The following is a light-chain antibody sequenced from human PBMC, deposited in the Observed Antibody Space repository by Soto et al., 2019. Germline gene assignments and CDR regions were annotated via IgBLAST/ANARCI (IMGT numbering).Light chain of an antibody. J-gene: IGLJ1*01. CDR1: SGDGGGYNL. CDR2: EVT. Sequence: QSALTQPASVSGSPGQSITIPCTGTSGDGGGYNLVSWYQQHPGKAPKLMISEVTERPSGVSNRFSGSKSGNTASLTISGLQPDDEADYYCCSYAGNSEVFGTGTKLTVL. V-gene: IGLV2-23*02. CDR3: CSYAGNSEV.